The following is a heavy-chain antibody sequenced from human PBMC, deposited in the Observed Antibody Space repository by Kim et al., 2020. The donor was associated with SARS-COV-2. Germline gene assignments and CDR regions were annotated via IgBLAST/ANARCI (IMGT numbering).Heavy chain of an antibody. CDR3: ARTYKGAFQKVFYHFDL. Sequence: GGSLRLSCATSGFSVSDYDMSWLRHAPGKGLEWVSIIYSIGSTHYDAAVKGRFAISRETSTNNLQLQMNSLRVEDTAVYYCARTYKGAFQKVFYHFDLCGQRNPVTVS. V-gene: IGHV3-66*01. J-gene: IGHJ4*02. CDR2: IYSIGST. D-gene: IGHD1-20*01. CDR1: GFSVSDYD.